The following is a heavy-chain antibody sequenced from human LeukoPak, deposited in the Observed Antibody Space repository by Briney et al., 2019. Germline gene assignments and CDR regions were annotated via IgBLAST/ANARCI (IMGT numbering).Heavy chain of an antibody. Sequence: SETLSLTCTVSGGSISSSSYYWGWIRQPPGKGLEWIGGIYYSGSTYYNPSLKSRVTISVDTSKNQFSLKLSSVTAADTAVYYCARQAISGYDPPPFDSWGQGTLVTVSS. CDR1: GGSISSSSYY. V-gene: IGHV4-39*01. CDR2: IYYSGST. J-gene: IGHJ4*02. D-gene: IGHD5-12*01. CDR3: ARQAISGYDPPPFDS.